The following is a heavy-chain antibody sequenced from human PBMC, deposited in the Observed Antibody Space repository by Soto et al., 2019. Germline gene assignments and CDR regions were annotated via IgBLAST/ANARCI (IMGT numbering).Heavy chain of an antibody. CDR1: SYSFTSYG. CDR2: ISANNGNT. J-gene: IGHJ5*02. Sequence: PSVKVSCKSSSYSFTSYGITWVRQAPGQGLEWMGWISANNGNTNYAQNLQGRVTMTTDTSATTAYMELRSLRSDDTAVYYCARVLAIAATLGVDPWGQGTLVTVSS. CDR3: ARVLAIAATLGVDP. V-gene: IGHV1-18*04. D-gene: IGHD2-15*01.